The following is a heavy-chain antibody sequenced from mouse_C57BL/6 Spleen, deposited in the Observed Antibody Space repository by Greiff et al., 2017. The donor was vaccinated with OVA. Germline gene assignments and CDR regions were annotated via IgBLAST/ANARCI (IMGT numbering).Heavy chain of an antibody. CDR2: IDPETGGT. D-gene: IGHD1-1*01. CDR1: GYTFNDYE. J-gene: IGHJ4*01. CDR3: TRGIYYGSRGAMDY. V-gene: IGHV1-15*01. Sequence: VQLQQSGAELVRPGASVTLSCKASGYTFNDYEMHWVKQTPVHGLEWIGAIDPETGGTAYNQKFKGKAILTADKSSSTAYMELRSLTSEDSAVYYCTRGIYYGSRGAMDYWGQGTSVTVSS.